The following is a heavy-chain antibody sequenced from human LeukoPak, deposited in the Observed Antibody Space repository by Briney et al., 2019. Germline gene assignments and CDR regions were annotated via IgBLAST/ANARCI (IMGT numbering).Heavy chain of an antibody. CDR2: IISSGSTI. Sequence: GGSLRLSCAASGFTSSSYEMNWVRQAPGKGLEWVSYIISSGSTIYYADSMKGRFTISRDNAKNSLYLQMNSLRAEDTAVYYCARARGIDLESRGLDYWGQGTLVTVSS. CDR3: ARARGIDLESRGLDY. V-gene: IGHV3-48*03. J-gene: IGHJ4*02. D-gene: IGHD3-10*01. CDR1: GFTSSSYE.